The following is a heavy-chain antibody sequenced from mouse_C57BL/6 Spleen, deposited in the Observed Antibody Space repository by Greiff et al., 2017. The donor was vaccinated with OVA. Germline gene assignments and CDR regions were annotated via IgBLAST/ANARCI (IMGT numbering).Heavy chain of an antibody. CDR3: ARKSYGNLYWYFDV. CDR1: GFSLTSYA. Sequence: QVQLQQSGPGLVAPSQSLSITCTVSGFSLTSYAISWVRQPPGKGLEWLGVIWTGGGTNYNSALKSRLSISKDNSKSQVFLKMNSLQTDDTARYYCARKSYGNLYWYFDVWGTGTTVTVSS. D-gene: IGHD2-1*01. J-gene: IGHJ1*03. CDR2: IWTGGGT. V-gene: IGHV2-9-1*01.